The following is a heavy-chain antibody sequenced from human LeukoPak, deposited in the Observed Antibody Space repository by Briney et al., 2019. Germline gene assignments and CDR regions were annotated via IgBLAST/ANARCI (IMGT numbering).Heavy chain of an antibody. V-gene: IGHV1-69*04. J-gene: IGHJ4*02. D-gene: IGHD3-10*01. CDR1: GGTFSSYA. CDR2: IIPILGIA. Sequence: ASVKVSCKASGGTFSSYAISWVRQAPGQGLEWMGRIIPILGIANYAQKFQGRVTITADKSTSTAYMELSSLRSEDTAVYYCARSSSGSYYQYYFDYWGQGTLVTVSS. CDR3: ARSSSGSYYQYYFDY.